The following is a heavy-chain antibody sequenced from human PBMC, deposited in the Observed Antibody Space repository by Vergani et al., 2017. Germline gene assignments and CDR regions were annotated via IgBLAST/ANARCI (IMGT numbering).Heavy chain of an antibody. CDR3: ARGGGDYDFWSGYYTLSGVGMDV. CDR2: IYYSGST. V-gene: IGHV4-59*01. CDR1: GGSISSYY. Sequence: QVQLQESGPGLVKPSETLSLTCTVSGGSISSYYWSWIRQPPGKGLEWIGYIYYSGSTNYNPSLKSRVTISVDTSKNQFSLKLSSVTAADTAVYYCARGGGDYDFWSGYYTLSGVGMDVWGQGTTVTVSS. D-gene: IGHD3-3*01. J-gene: IGHJ6*02.